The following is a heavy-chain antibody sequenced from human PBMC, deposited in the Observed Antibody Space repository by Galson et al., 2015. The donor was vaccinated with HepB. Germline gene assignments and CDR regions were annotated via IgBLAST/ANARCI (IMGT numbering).Heavy chain of an antibody. J-gene: IGHJ6*02. CDR2: LKQDGSEK. D-gene: IGHD1-26*01. CDR3: ARDVLGRWEVFRYNYYGSDV. CDR1: GFTFSSYR. Sequence: SLRLSCAASGFTFSSYRMSWVRQAPGKGLEWVANLKQDGSEKHYVDSVKGRFTISRDNIENSLYLQMNSLRAEYTAVYHCARDVLGRWEVFRYNYYGSDVWGQGTTVTVSS. V-gene: IGHV3-7*03.